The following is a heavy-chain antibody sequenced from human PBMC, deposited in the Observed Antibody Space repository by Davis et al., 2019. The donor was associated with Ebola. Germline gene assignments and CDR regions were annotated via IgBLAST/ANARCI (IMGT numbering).Heavy chain of an antibody. CDR2: INPNSGNT. CDR3: RLDSSMEQH. V-gene: IGHV1-8*02. J-gene: IGHJ1*01. Sequence: ASVKVSCKASGYTFTGYYMHWVRQAPGQGLEWMGRINPNSGNTGYAQKFQGRVTMTRNTSISTAYMELSSLRSEDTAVYYCRLDSSMEQHWGQGTLVTVSS. D-gene: IGHD6-19*01. CDR1: GYTFTGYY.